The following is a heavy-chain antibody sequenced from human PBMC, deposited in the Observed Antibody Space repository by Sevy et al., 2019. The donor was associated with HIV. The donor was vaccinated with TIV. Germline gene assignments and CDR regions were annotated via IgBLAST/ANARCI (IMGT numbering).Heavy chain of an antibody. D-gene: IGHD2-21*02. CDR2: ISYSRTNK. CDR3: ARVAVEYCTDDCYHRFDY. V-gene: IGHV3-30-3*01. Sequence: GGSLRLSCAASGFTFTLYAIHWVRQAPSKGLEWVALISYSRTNKYYADSVKGRFTISRDDSKNTAYLQMNNPRTDDTAVYYCARVAVEYCTDDCYHRFDYWGQGTQVTVSS. J-gene: IGHJ4*02. CDR1: GFTFTLYA.